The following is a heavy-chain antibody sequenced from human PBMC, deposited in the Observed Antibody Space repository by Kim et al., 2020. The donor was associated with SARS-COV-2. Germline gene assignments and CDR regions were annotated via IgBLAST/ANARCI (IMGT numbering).Heavy chain of an antibody. CDR2: IWYDGSNK. V-gene: IGHV3-33*01. CDR3: ARDQDEWLPAFDI. Sequence: GGSLRLSCAASGFTFSSYGMHWVRQAPGKGLEWVAVIWYDGSNKYYADSEKGRFTISRDNSKNTLYLQMNSLRAEDTAVYYCARDQDEWLPAFDIWGQGTMVTVSS. J-gene: IGHJ3*02. CDR1: GFTFSSYG. D-gene: IGHD6-19*01.